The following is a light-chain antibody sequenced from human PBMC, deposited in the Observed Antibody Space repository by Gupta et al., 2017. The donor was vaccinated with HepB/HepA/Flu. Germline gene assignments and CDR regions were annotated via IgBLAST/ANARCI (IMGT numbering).Light chain of an antibody. CDR2: DDS. CDR1: NGDIGGYNC. CDR3: ASCTTSSTLVL. J-gene: IGLJ2*01. Sequence: QSALTPPASVSWSPGPSITISCTGPNGDIGGYNCVSWYQQYPGKPPKLLICDDSNRPSGISNRFSGSKSGNTAALTISGLQAEDEADYYCASCTTSSTLVLFGGGTKLTVL. V-gene: IGLV2-14*03.